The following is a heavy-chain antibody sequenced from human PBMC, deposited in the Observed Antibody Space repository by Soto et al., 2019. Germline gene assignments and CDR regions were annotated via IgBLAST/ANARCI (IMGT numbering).Heavy chain of an antibody. CDR1: GGSIRSGDYF. V-gene: IGHV4-30-4*01. D-gene: IGHD1-1*01. Sequence: QVQLQESGPGLVKPSQTLSLTCTVSGGSIRSGDYFWSWIRQPPGKGLEWIGYIYYSGSTHYNPSLGSPFSLSVDTSKNHFSLKLSSVTAADTAVSYRARTTSYDYFDYWGQGTLVTVSS. CDR2: IYYSGST. CDR3: ARTTSYDYFDY. J-gene: IGHJ4*02.